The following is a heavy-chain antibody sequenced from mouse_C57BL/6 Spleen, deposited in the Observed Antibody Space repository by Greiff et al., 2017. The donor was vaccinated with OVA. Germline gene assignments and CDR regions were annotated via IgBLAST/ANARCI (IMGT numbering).Heavy chain of an antibody. D-gene: IGHD2-4*01. V-gene: IGHV1-61*01. Sequence: QVQLQQPGAEPVRPGSSVKLSCKASGYTFTSYWMDWVKQRPGQGLEWIGNIYPSDSETHYNQKFKDKATLTVDKSSSTAYMQLSSLTSEDSAVYYCAREDYGGTDFDYWGQGTTLTVSS. CDR2: IYPSDSET. J-gene: IGHJ2*01. CDR3: AREDYGGTDFDY. CDR1: GYTFTSYW.